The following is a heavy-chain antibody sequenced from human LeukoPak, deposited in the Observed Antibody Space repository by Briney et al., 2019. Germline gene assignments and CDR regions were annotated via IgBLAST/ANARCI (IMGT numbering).Heavy chain of an antibody. V-gene: IGHV3-21*01. Sequence: GGSLRLSCAASRFTFNSYSMNWVRQAPGKGLGWVSSISSSSSYIYYADSMKGRFTISRDNAKNSLYLQMNSLRAEDTAVYYCAREVDDAFDIWGQGTMVTVSS. CDR3: AREVDDAFDI. CDR1: RFTFNSYS. J-gene: IGHJ3*02. CDR2: ISSSSSYI.